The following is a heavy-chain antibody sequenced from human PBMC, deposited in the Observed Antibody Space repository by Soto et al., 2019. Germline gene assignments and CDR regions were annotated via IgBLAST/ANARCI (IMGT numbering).Heavy chain of an antibody. CDR3: AKDLLYHDFWSGYWGERNYYYYYGMDV. V-gene: IGHV3-30*18. J-gene: IGHJ6*02. Sequence: GGSLRLSCAASGFTFSSYGMHWVRQAPGKGLEWVGIISYDGSHKLYADSVKGRFTISRNNSKNTLDLQMNSLRAEDTAVYYCAKDLLYHDFWSGYWGERNYYYYYGMDVWGQGTTVTVSS. CDR1: GFTFSSYG. CDR2: ISYDGSHK. D-gene: IGHD3-3*01.